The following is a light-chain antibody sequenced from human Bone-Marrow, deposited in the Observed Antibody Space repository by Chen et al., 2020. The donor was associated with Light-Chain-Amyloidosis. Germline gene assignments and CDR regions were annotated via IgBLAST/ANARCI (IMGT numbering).Light chain of an antibody. V-gene: IGKV3-20*01. CDR3: QQYGTSPLT. CDR2: GSS. CDR1: QTISSNY. Sequence: EIVLTQSPGTLSLSPGEGANLSCRASQTISSNYLTWYQQNFGQDPRLLIYGSSSRATGIPDRFTGSVSGTDFTLTINRLEPEDFAMYYCQQYGTSPLTFGGGTKVEIK. J-gene: IGKJ4*01.